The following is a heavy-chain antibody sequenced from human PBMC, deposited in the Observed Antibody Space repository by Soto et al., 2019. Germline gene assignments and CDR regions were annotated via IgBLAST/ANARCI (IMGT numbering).Heavy chain of an antibody. CDR3: STYLAVTDNYNYSGMGV. V-gene: IGHV3-15*01. CDR2: IKSKVDDGTT. Sequence: EVQLVESGGGLVKPGGSLRLSCAASGFTFSNAWMNWVRQAPGKGLEWIARIKSKVDDGTTEYAAPVKVRFTISRDDSKNTLYLQMNSLKSEDTAVYFCSTYLAVTDNYNYSGMGVWGQGTKVTVSS. CDR1: GFTFSNAW. J-gene: IGHJ6*02. D-gene: IGHD4-17*01.